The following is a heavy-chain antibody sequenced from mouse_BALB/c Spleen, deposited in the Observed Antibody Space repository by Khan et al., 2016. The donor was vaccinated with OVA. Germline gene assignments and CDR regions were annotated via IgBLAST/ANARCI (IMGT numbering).Heavy chain of an antibody. CDR1: GYTFTSYW. CDR2: IAPGSGSS. J-gene: IGHJ4*01. V-gene: IGHV1S41*01. Sequence: DLVKPGASVKLSCKASGYTFTSYWINWTKQRPGQGLEWIGHIAPGSGSSYYNEMFKGKATLTVDTSSSTVYIQLSSLSSEDSAVYFCAGSNYYGSGLYAMDYWGQGTSVTVSS. CDR3: AGSNYYGSGLYAMDY. D-gene: IGHD1-1*01.